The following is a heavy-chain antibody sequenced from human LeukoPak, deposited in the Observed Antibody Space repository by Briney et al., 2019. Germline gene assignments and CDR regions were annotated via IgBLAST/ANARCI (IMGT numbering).Heavy chain of an antibody. CDR2: IIPILGIA. J-gene: IGHJ4*02. Sequence: SVKVSFKASGGTFSSYDISWVRQAPGQGLEWMGRIIPILGIANYAQKFQGRVTITADKSTSTAYMELSSLRSEDTAVYYCASPPADYYDSRDYFDYWGQGTLVTVPS. D-gene: IGHD3-22*01. CDR1: GGTFSSYD. V-gene: IGHV1-69*04. CDR3: ASPPADYYDSRDYFDY.